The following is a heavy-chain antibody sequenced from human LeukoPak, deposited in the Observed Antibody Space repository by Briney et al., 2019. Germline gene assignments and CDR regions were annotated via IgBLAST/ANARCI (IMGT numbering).Heavy chain of an antibody. CDR3: TRVSSSGGNSDY. Sequence: QPGGSPRLSCAASGFTFSSYWMHWVRQAPGKGLVWVSRINSDGSSTTYADSVKGRFTISRDNAKNTLYLQMNSLRAEDTAVYYCTRVSSSGGNSDYWGQGTLVTVSS. V-gene: IGHV3-74*01. J-gene: IGHJ4*02. CDR1: GFTFSSYW. CDR2: INSDGSST. D-gene: IGHD4-23*01.